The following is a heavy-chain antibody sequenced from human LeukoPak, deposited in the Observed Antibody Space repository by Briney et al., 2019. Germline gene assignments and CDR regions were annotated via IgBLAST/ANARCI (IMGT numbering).Heavy chain of an antibody. D-gene: IGHD1-26*01. V-gene: IGHV4-4*07. J-gene: IGHJ3*02. CDR1: GGSMRSYN. CDR2: IYTTGTT. Sequence: SSETLSLTCTVSGGSMRSYNWSWIRQAAGKGLESIGRIYTTGTTNYNPSLKSRVTMSVDMSKNQFSLRLRSVTAADTAVYYCANIIVGAKLYAFDIWGKGTMVTVSS. CDR3: ANIIVGAKLYAFDI.